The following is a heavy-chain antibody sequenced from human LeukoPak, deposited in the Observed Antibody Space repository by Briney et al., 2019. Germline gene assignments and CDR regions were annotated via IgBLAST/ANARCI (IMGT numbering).Heavy chain of an antibody. CDR2: IYSGGST. V-gene: IGHV3-53*01. Sequence: GGSLRLSCAASGVTVSSNYMSWVRQAPGKGLEWVSVIYSGGSTYYADSVKGRFTISRDNSKNTLYLQMNSLRAEDTAVYYYARVRGYSGYEGRYYYYGMDVWGQGTTVTVSS. CDR1: GVTVSSNY. D-gene: IGHD5-12*01. CDR3: ARVRGYSGYEGRYYYYGMDV. J-gene: IGHJ6*02.